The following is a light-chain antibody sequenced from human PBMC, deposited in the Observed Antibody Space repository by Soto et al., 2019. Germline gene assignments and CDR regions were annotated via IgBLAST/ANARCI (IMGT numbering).Light chain of an antibody. J-gene: IGKJ1*01. Sequence: DIVMTQSPGTLSVSPGERATLSCRASQSCGNNLACYQQKPGPAPRLLIHGASTRAAGIPARFSGSGSGTEFTLTISSLQSEDFAVYYCQQYNNWWTFGQGTKVDI. CDR3: QQYNNWWT. CDR2: GAS. V-gene: IGKV3-15*01. CDR1: QSCGNN.